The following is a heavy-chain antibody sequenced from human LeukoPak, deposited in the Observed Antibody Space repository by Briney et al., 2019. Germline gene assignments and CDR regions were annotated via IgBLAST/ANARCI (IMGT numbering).Heavy chain of an antibody. D-gene: IGHD3-10*01. Sequence: ASLKVSCTASGYTFTSYGISWVRQAPGQGLEWMGWISAYNGNTNYAQKLQGRVTMTTDTSTSTAYMELRSLRSDDRAVYYCARETYGSGDVWGKGTTVTVSS. CDR1: GYTFTSYG. V-gene: IGHV1-18*01. CDR2: ISAYNGNT. CDR3: ARETYGSGDV. J-gene: IGHJ6*04.